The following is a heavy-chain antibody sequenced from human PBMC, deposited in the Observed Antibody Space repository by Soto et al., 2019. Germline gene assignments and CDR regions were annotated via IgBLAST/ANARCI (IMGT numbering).Heavy chain of an antibody. CDR3: ATSEGYSSSWSFDS. CDR2: IYPANSDT. V-gene: IGHV5-51*01. CDR1: GYNFAASW. Sequence: GESLKISCEGSGYNFAASWIAWLRQMPGKGPVWMGIIYPANSDTRYNPSFRGQVTISADKSINTAFLQWDSLRASDSAMYYCATSEGYSSSWSFDSWGQGTLVTGSS. D-gene: IGHD2-15*01. J-gene: IGHJ4*02.